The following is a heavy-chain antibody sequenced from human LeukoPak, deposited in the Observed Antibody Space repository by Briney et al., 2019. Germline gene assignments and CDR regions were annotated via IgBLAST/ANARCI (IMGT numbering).Heavy chain of an antibody. CDR3: ASSPSSGSYSFDY. D-gene: IGHD3-10*01. CDR1: GGSTSSGDYY. J-gene: IGHJ4*02. V-gene: IGHV4-30-4*08. CDR2: IYYRAST. Sequence: SETLSLACTVSGGSTSSGDYYWSWIRQPPGKGLEWIGYIYYRASTYYNPSLKSRVTISVHTSKNQFSLKLSSVTAADTGVYYCASSPSSGSYSFDYWGQGTLVTVSS.